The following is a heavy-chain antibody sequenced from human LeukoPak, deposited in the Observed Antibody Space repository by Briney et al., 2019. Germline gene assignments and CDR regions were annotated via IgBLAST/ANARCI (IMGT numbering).Heavy chain of an antibody. CDR3: ATLSYSSGWYVLDY. J-gene: IGHJ4*02. D-gene: IGHD6-19*01. CDR1: GYTLTELS. V-gene: IGHV1-24*01. Sequence: ASVKVSCKVSGYTLTELSMHWVRQAPGKGLEWMGGFDPEDGETIYAQKFQGRVTMTEDTSTDTAYMELSSLRSEDTAVYYCATLSYSSGWYVLDYWGQGTLVTVSS. CDR2: FDPEDGET.